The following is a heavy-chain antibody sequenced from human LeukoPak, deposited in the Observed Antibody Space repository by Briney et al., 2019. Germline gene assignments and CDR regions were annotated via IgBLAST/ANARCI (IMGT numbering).Heavy chain of an antibody. J-gene: IGHJ4*02. V-gene: IGHV3-30*02. CDR3: ATGPSGYSSGWYYYFDY. D-gene: IGHD6-19*01. CDR1: GFSFSTYY. Sequence: GGSLRLPCAASGFSFSTYYMHWVRQGPGKGLEWVAFIRYDGSDKYFADTVKGRFTISRDNSKNTLYLQMNSLRTEDTAVYYCATGPSGYSSGWYYYFDYWGQGTLVTVSS. CDR2: IRYDGSDK.